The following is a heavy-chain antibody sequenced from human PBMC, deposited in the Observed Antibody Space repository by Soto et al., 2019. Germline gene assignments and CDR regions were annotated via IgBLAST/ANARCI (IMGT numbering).Heavy chain of an antibody. V-gene: IGHV5-10-1*01. Sequence: GESLKISCKGSGYSFTSYGISWVRQMPGKGLEWMGRIDPSDSYTNYSPSFQGHVTISADKSISTAYLQWSSLKASDTAMYYCARPPRLGRLYYYGMDVWGQGTTGTVSS. CDR3: ARPPRLGRLYYYGMDV. D-gene: IGHD6-6*01. CDR2: IDPSDSYT. J-gene: IGHJ6*02. CDR1: GYSFTSYG.